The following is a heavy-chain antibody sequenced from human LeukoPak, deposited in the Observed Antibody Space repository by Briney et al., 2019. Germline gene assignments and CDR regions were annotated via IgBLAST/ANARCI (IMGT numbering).Heavy chain of an antibody. CDR2: IYHSGST. D-gene: IGHD5-24*01. CDR1: GYSISSGYY. V-gene: IGHV4-38-2*02. J-gene: IGHJ4*02. Sequence: PSETLSLTCTVSGYSISSGYYWGWIRQPPGKGLEWIGSIYHSGSTYYNPSLKSRVTISVDTSKNQFSLKLSSVTAADTAVYYCARDLKEGMAGYWGQGTLVTVSS. CDR3: ARDLKEGMAGY.